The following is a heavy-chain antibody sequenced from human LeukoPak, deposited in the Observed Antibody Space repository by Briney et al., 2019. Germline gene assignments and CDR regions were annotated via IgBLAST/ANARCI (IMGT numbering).Heavy chain of an antibody. J-gene: IGHJ4*02. CDR1: GFTFSNFH. CDR3: AKELRSISATTGFDY. V-gene: IGHV3-23*01. CDR2: ISDSGGNT. D-gene: IGHD1-20*01. Sequence: PGGSLRISCAASGFTFSNFHMTWVRQSPGKGLEWVSAISDSGGNTWYADSVKGRLTISRDNSKNTVYLQMNSLRAEDTAVYYCAKELRSISATTGFDYWGQGTLVTVSS.